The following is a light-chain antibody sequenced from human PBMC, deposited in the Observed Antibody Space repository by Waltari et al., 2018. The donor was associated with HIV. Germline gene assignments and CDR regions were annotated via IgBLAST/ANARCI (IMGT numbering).Light chain of an antibody. Sequence: QSVLTQPPSVSAAPGQKVTISCSGSTSNIGKNYVSWYQQFPGSAPKLLIYDDNKRPSGIPDRVSGSKSGTSATLGITGLQTGDEADYYCGTWDNALSASVLFGGGTTLTVL. J-gene: IGLJ2*01. CDR1: TSNIGKNY. CDR3: GTWDNALSASVL. V-gene: IGLV1-51*01. CDR2: DDN.